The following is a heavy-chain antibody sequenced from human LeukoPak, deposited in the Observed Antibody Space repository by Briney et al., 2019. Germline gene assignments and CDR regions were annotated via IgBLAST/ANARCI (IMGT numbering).Heavy chain of an antibody. CDR1: GFTFRNYG. CDR2: IWSDGNNR. V-gene: IGHV3-30*02. CDR3: AKDPGASVSGFHMDV. D-gene: IGHD2-8*02. J-gene: IGHJ6*03. Sequence: GGSLRLSCAASGFTFRNYGMHWVRQATGKGLEWVSFIWSDGNNRFYADSVKCRFTISRDNSKNMLYLQMDTLRAEDTALYYCAKDPGASVSGFHMDVWGEGTTVIVSS.